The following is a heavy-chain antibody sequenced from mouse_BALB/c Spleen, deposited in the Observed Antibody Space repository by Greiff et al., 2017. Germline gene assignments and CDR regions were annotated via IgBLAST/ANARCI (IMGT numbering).Heavy chain of an antibody. V-gene: IGHV1-4*02. CDR2: INPSSGYT. CDR1: GYTFTSYT. J-gene: IGHJ3*01. CDR3: ARTGGFAY. Sequence: VKLVESAAELARPGASVKMSCKASGYTFTSYTMHWVKQRPGQGLEWIGYINPSSGYTEYNQKFKDKTTLTADKSSSTAYMQLSSLTSEDSAVYYCARTGGFAYWGQGTLVTVSA.